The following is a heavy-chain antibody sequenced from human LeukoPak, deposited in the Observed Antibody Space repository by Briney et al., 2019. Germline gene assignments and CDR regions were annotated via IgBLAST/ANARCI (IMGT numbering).Heavy chain of an antibody. CDR3: ARDGDVPY. J-gene: IGHJ4*02. CDR2: IYHSGST. CDR1: GYSISSGYY. Sequence: PPETLSLTCAVSGYSISSGYYWGWIRQPPGKGLEWIGSIYHSGSTYYNPSLKSRVTISVDTSKNQFSLKLSSVTAADTAVYYCARDGDVPYWGQGTLVTVSS. V-gene: IGHV4-38-2*02.